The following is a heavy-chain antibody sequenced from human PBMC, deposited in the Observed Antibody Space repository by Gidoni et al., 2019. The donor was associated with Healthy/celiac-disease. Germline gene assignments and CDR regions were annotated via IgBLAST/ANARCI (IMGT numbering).Heavy chain of an antibody. Sequence: QVQLVQSGAEVKKPGSSVKFSCKPSRRTFSSYAISWVRQAPGQGLEWMGGIIPIFGTANYAQKFQGRVTITADESTSTAYMELSSLRSEDTAVYYCARAGSRTYTNHFDYWGQGTLVTVSS. CDR1: RRTFSSYA. D-gene: IGHD1-1*01. V-gene: IGHV1-69*01. CDR2: IIPIFGTA. J-gene: IGHJ4*02. CDR3: ARAGSRTYTNHFDY.